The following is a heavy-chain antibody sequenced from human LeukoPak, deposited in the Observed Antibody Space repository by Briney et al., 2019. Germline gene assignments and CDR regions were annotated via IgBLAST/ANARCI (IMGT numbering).Heavy chain of an antibody. J-gene: IGHJ4*02. D-gene: IGHD6-19*01. V-gene: IGHV4-59*01. CDR2: IYYSGST. Sequence: SETLSLTCTVSGGSINSYFWSWIRQPPGKGLEWIGYIYYSGSTNYNPSLKSRVTISVDTSKNQFSLKLSSVTAADTAVYYCARDREAVAGPYFDYWGQGTLVTVSS. CDR1: GGSINSYF. CDR3: ARDREAVAGPYFDY.